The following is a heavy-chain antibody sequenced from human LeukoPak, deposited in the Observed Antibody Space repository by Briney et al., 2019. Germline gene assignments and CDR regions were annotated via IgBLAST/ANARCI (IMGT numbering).Heavy chain of an antibody. Sequence: GGSLRPSCAASGFTVSSNYMSWVRQAPGKGLEWVSVIYSGGSTYYADSVKGRFTISRDNSKNTLYLQMNSLRAEDTAVYYCARDPMIKFGGVIAPGYWGQGTLVTVSS. J-gene: IGHJ4*02. D-gene: IGHD3-16*02. CDR2: IYSGGST. V-gene: IGHV3-66*01. CDR3: ARDPMIKFGGVIAPGY. CDR1: GFTVSSNY.